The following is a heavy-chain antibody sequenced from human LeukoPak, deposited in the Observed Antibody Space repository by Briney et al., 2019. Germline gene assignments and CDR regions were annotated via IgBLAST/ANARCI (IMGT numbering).Heavy chain of an antibody. Sequence: ASVKVSCKASGYTFTSYGISWVRQAPGQGLEGMGWISAYNGNTNYAQKLQGRVTMTTDTSTSTAYMELRSLRSDDTAVYYCARVGVLWFGGNDAFDIWGQGTMVTVSS. CDR1: GYTFTSYG. V-gene: IGHV1-18*01. CDR3: ARVGVLWFGGNDAFDI. D-gene: IGHD3-10*01. CDR2: ISAYNGNT. J-gene: IGHJ3*02.